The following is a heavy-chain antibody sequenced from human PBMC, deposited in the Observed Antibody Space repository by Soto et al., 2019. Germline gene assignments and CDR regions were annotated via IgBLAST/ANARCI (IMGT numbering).Heavy chain of an antibody. CDR2: ISGGGETT. D-gene: IGHD3-10*01. CDR3: AFNSGSGSYYFDY. V-gene: IGHV3-23*01. Sequence: EVQLLESGGGLVQPGGSLRLSCAASGFTFSSYAMWWVRQAPGKGLECVSAISGGGETTYYADSVKGRFTISRDNSKNTLYLQINSLRAEYTAVYYCAFNSGSGSYYFDYWGQGTLVTVSS. J-gene: IGHJ4*02. CDR1: GFTFSSYA.